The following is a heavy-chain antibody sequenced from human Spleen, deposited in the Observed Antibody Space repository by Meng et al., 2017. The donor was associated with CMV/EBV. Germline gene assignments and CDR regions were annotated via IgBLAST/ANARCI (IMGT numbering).Heavy chain of an antibody. CDR1: GFTFSSHA. CDR3: VTDPPLTGGRWFDP. D-gene: IGHD3-16*01. Sequence: GFTFSSHAMNWVRQAPGKGLEWVSGISGSGTSTDYVDSVKGRFTISRDNSKKTLYLQMNSLKTEDTGVYYCVTDPPLTGGRWFDPWGQGTLVTVSS. V-gene: IGHV3-23*01. J-gene: IGHJ5*02. CDR2: ISGSGTST.